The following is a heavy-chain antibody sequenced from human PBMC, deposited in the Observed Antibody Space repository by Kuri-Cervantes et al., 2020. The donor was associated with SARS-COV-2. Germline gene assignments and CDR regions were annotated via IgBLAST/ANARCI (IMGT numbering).Heavy chain of an antibody. CDR2: INPNSGGT. D-gene: IGHD2-21*02. CDR3: ARDSGDWDPDGFDI. CDR1: GYTFTGYY. J-gene: IGHJ3*02. V-gene: IGHV1-2*02. Sequence: ASVNVSCKASGYTFTGYYMHWVRQAPGQGLEWMGWINPNSGGTNYAQKFQGRVTMTRDTSISTAYMELGSLRFEDAAVYYCARDSGDWDPDGFDIWGQGTMVTVSS.